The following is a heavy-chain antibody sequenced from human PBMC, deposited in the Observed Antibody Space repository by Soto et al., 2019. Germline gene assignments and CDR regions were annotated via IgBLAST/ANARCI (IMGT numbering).Heavy chain of an antibody. V-gene: IGHV4-59*01. CDR2: IYYSGST. CDR3: ARVRIFGVVIEFDY. CDR1: GGSISSYY. D-gene: IGHD3-3*01. J-gene: IGHJ4*02. Sequence: SETLSLTCTVSGGSISSYYWSWIRQPPGKGLEWIGYIYYSGSTNYNPSLKSRVTISVDTSKNQFSLKLSSVAAADTAVYYCARVRIFGVVIEFDYWGQGTLVTVSS.